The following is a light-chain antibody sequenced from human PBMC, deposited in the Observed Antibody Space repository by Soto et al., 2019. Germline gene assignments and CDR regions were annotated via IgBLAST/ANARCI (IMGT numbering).Light chain of an antibody. CDR1: QSISSW. CDR2: DAS. Sequence: DIQMTQSPATLSASVGDRVTITCRASQSISSWLAWYQQKPGKVPKLLIDDASSLESGVPSRFSCSGSGTEFTLTISSLQPDDFATNYCQQYNTYPWTFGQGTRVEIK. J-gene: IGKJ1*01. CDR3: QQYNTYPWT. V-gene: IGKV1-5*01.